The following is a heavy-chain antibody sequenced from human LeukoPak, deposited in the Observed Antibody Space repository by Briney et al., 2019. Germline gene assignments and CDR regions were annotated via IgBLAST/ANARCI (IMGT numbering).Heavy chain of an antibody. V-gene: IGHV1-18*01. Sequence: GASVKVSRKASGYTFTSYGISWVRQAPGQGLEWMGWISAYNGNTNYAQKLQGRVTMTTDTSTSTAYIELRSLRSDDTAVCYCARDPPYYDILTGYYAAAAFDIWGQGTMVTVSS. D-gene: IGHD3-9*01. CDR3: ARDPPYYDILTGYYAAAAFDI. CDR1: GYTFTSYG. J-gene: IGHJ3*02. CDR2: ISAYNGNT.